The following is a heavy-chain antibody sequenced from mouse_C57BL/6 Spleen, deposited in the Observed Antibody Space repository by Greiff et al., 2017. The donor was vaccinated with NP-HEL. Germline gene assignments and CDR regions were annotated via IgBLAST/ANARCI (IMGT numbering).Heavy chain of an antibody. CDR1: GYAFSSSW. CDR3: ARRNYYGSSLDY. Sequence: VQLQQSGPELVKPGASVKISCKASGYAFSSSWMNWVKQRPGKGLEWIGRIYPGDGDTNYNGKFKGKATLTADKSSSTAYMQLSSLTSEDSAVYFCARRNYYGSSLDYWGQGTSVTVSS. J-gene: IGHJ4*01. V-gene: IGHV1-82*01. CDR2: IYPGDGDT. D-gene: IGHD1-1*01.